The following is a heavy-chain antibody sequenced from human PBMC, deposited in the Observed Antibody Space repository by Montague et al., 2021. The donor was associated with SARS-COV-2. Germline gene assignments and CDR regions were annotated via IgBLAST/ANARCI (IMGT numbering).Heavy chain of an antibody. CDR3: ARGPRITMIVVVITDIWFDP. Sequence: SETLSLTCAVYGGSVSDYYWSWIRQPPGKGLEWIGEINHSGSTXXXPSXXXRVTTSVDTSKNQFSLKLTSVTAADTAVYYCARGPRITMIVVVITDIWFDPWGQGTLVTVSS. D-gene: IGHD3-22*01. CDR2: INHSGST. J-gene: IGHJ5*02. V-gene: IGHV4-34*01. CDR1: GGSVSDYY.